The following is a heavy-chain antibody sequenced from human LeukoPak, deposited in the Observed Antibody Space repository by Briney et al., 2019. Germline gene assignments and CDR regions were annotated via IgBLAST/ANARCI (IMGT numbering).Heavy chain of an antibody. CDR3: ARYDKYFQH. CDR1: GFTFSSYA. V-gene: IGHV4-38-2*01. Sequence: PGGSLRLSCVAAGFTFSSYAMSWIRQPPGKGLEWIGSIYYSGSTYYNPSLKSRVTISVDTSKNQFSLKLSSVTAADTAVYYCARYDKYFQHWGQGTLVTVSS. D-gene: IGHD3-22*01. CDR2: IYYSGST. J-gene: IGHJ1*01.